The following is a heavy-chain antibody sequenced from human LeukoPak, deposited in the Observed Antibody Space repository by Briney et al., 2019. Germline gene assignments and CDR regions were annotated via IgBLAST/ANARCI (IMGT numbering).Heavy chain of an antibody. CDR1: GGSISSYY. V-gene: IGHV4-59*01. D-gene: IGHD3-22*01. J-gene: IGHJ4*02. CDR3: ARVKKGYYYDSSGYCYFDY. Sequence: SEALSLTCTVSGGSISSYYWSWIRQPPGKGLEWIGYIYYSGSTNYDPSLKSRVTISVDTSKNQFSLKLSSVTAADTAVYYCARVKKGYYYDSSGYCYFDYWGQGTLVTVSS. CDR2: IYYSGST.